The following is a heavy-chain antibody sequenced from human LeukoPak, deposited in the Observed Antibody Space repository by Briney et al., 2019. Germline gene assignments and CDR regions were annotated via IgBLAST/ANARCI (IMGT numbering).Heavy chain of an antibody. Sequence: SETLSLTYAVSGGSLSPHYWSWIRRPLGKGLEWIGEINNRGTTNYSPSLRGRATISVDTSKNQFSLRLTSVTAADTAIYYCARVPLWWLTPFDFWGQGTLATVSS. CDR2: INNRGTT. V-gene: IGHV4-34*01. J-gene: IGHJ4*02. CDR1: GGSLSPHY. D-gene: IGHD5-12*01. CDR3: ARVPLWWLTPFDF.